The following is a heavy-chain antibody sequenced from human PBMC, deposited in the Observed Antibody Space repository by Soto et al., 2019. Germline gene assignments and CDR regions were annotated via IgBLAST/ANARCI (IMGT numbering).Heavy chain of an antibody. CDR1: GGSMNGYY. Sequence: ASETLYLTCSVSGGSMNGYYWSWIRQTPGQGLEWVGFIYFSGSTRYNPSPMSRLTISLDRSKTQFSMSLTSVTAAHTAVYYCARSVATPGTNIDFWGQGILVTVS. J-gene: IGHJ4*02. CDR3: ARSVATPGTNIDF. D-gene: IGHD6-13*01. CDR2: IYFSGST. V-gene: IGHV4-4*09.